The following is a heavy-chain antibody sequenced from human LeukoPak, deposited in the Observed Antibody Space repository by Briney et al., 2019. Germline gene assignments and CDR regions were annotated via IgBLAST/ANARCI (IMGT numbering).Heavy chain of an antibody. Sequence: GGSLRLSCAASGFTFDDYGMSWVRQAPGKGLEWVSGINWNGGSTYYADSVKGRFTISRDNSKNTLYLQMNSLRAEDTAVYYCAKAPSGYSYGTQRYYMDVWGKGTTVTVSS. J-gene: IGHJ6*03. V-gene: IGHV3-20*04. CDR2: INWNGGST. D-gene: IGHD5-18*01. CDR3: AKAPSGYSYGTQRYYMDV. CDR1: GFTFDDYG.